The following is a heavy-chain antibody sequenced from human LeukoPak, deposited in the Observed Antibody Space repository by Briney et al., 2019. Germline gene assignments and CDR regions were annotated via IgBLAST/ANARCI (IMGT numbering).Heavy chain of an antibody. CDR2: LYYSGNT. J-gene: IGHJ4*02. D-gene: IGHD3-3*01. CDR1: GGSISSYY. CDR3: AKSPITIFGVVPLPQYFFDY. V-gene: IGHV4-59*01. Sequence: SETLSLTCTVSGGSISSYYWSWIRQPPGKGLEWIGYLYYSGNTNYNPSLKSRVTLSIDTSKSQFSLKLSSVTAADTAVYYCAKSPITIFGVVPLPQYFFDYWGQGTLVTVSS.